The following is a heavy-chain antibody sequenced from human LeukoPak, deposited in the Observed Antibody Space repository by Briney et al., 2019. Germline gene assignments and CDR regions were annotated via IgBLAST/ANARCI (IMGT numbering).Heavy chain of an antibody. CDR2: ISTYNGNT. D-gene: IGHD2-2*02. J-gene: IGHJ4*02. V-gene: IGHV1-18*01. CDR1: DYTFTNYG. Sequence: ASVKVSCKASDYTFTNYGISWVRQAPGQGLEWMGWISTYNGNTNYAQNLQGRVTMTTDTSTSTAYMELRSLRSDDTAVYYCARDCSSSSCYNVYWGQETLVTVPS. CDR3: ARDCSSSSCYNVY.